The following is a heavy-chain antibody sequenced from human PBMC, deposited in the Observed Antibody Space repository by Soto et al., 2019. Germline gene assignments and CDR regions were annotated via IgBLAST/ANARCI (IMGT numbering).Heavy chain of an antibody. J-gene: IGHJ6*02. V-gene: IGHV2-5*02. CDR1: GFSLSTSGVG. CDR2: IYWDDDK. Sequence: GSGPTLVNPTQTLTLTCTFSGFSLSTSGVGVGWIRQPPGKAMEWLALIYWDDDKRYSTSLKTRLTISKDTSKNQVVLTMTNMDPVDTATYYCARIRDQYSSSWTENPFGMDVWGQGTTVTVSS. CDR3: ARIRDQYSSSWTENPFGMDV. D-gene: IGHD6-13*01.